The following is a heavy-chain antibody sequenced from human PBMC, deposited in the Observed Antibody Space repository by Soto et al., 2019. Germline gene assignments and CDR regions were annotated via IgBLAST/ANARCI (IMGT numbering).Heavy chain of an antibody. V-gene: IGHV1-18*01. CDR2: ISAHNGNK. CDR1: GYTFTNYD. J-gene: IGHJ6*02. CDR3: ARGLHSYFGMDA. Sequence: QVQLVQSGTEVKKPGASVKVSCKASGYTFTNYDISWVRQAPGQGLEWMAWISAHNGNKNYAEKFQGRVTMTTDTSTSTAYMEVRSLGCDDRAVYYCARGLHSYFGMDAWGQGTTVTVPS.